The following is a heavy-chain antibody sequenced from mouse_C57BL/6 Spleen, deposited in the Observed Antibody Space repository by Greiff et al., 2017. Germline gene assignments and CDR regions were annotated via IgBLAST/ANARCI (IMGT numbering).Heavy chain of an antibody. Sequence: QVQLQQSGPELVKPGASVQISCQASGYAFSSSWMNWVKQRPGKGLAWIGRLYPGDGDSNYNGKFKGKATLTADKSSSTAYMQLSSLTSEDSAVYFCGSNYDFDYWGQGTTLTVSS. V-gene: IGHV1-82*01. CDR3: GSNYDFDY. D-gene: IGHD2-5*01. CDR2: LYPGDGDS. J-gene: IGHJ2*01. CDR1: GYAFSSSW.